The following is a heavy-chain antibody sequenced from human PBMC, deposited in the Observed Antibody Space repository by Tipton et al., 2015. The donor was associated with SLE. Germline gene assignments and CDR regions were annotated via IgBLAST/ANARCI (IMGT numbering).Heavy chain of an antibody. D-gene: IGHD6-6*01. Sequence: TLSLTCTVSGGSISSYYWSWIRQPPGKGLEWIGYIYTSGSTNYNPSLKSRVTISVDTSKNQFSLKLSSVTAADTAVYYCARGRSSSSAFDIWGQGTMVTVSS. CDR1: GGSISSYY. CDR3: ARGRSSSSAFDI. J-gene: IGHJ3*02. CDR2: IYTSGST. V-gene: IGHV4-4*09.